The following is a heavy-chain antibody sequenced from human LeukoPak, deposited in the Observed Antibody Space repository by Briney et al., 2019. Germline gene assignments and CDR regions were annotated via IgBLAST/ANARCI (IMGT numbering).Heavy chain of an antibody. J-gene: IGHJ5*02. V-gene: IGHV3-11*01. CDR1: GGSFSGYY. Sequence: LSLTCAVYGGSFSGYYWSWIRQPPGKGLEWLSYINIGGTNTHYADSVKGRFTISRDNAKKSLYLEMNNLRAEDTAVYYCATDGAGFDTWGQGVLVTVSS. CDR3: ATDGAGFDT. CDR2: INIGGTNT.